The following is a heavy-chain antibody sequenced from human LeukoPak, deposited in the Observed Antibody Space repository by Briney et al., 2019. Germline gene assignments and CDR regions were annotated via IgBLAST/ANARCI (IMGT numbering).Heavy chain of an antibody. CDR1: GGSISSGDYY. Sequence: SETLSLTCTVSGGSISSGDYYWSWIRQPPGKGLEWIGYIYYSGSTYYNPSLKSRVTISVDTSKNQFSLKLSSVTAADTAVYYCARDHYGSGSYYSEGLLDYWGQGTLVTVSS. J-gene: IGHJ4*02. D-gene: IGHD3-10*01. CDR2: IYYSGST. V-gene: IGHV4-30-4*08. CDR3: ARDHYGSGSYYSEGLLDY.